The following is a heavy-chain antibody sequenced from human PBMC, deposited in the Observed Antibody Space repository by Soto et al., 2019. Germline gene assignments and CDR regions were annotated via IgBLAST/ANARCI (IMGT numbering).Heavy chain of an antibody. CDR3: ARGCTIFGVVIIAYFDY. J-gene: IGHJ4*02. Sequence: QLQLQESGPGLVKPSETLSLTCTVSGGSISSSSYYWGWIRQPPGKGLEWIGSIYYSGSTYYNPSLKSRVTISVDTSKSQFSLKLSSVTAADTAVYYCARGCTIFGVVIIAYFDYWGQGTLVTVSS. CDR2: IYYSGST. D-gene: IGHD3-3*01. V-gene: IGHV4-39*01. CDR1: GGSISSSSYY.